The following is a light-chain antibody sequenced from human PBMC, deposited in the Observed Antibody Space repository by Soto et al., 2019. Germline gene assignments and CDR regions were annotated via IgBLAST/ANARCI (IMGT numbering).Light chain of an antibody. CDR3: QSYDSSLSAYV. CDR2: GNS. J-gene: IGLJ1*01. Sequence: QSVVTQPPSVSGAPGQRVTISCTGSSSNIGAGYDVHWYQQLPGTAPKLLIYGNSNRPSGVPDRFSGSKSGTSASLAITGLQAEDEADYYCQSYDSSLSAYVFGTGTKVT. CDR1: SSNIGAGYD. V-gene: IGLV1-40*01.